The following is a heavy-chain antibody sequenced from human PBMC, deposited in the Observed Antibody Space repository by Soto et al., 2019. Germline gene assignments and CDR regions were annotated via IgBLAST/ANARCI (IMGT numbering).Heavy chain of an antibody. CDR3: ASTVRGADFPYYYYYGRDV. CDR2: IIPIFGTA. J-gene: IGHJ6*02. V-gene: IGHV1-69*13. Sequence: SVKVSCKASGGTFSSYAISWVRQAPGQGLEWMGGIIPIFGTANYAQKFQGRVTITADESTSTAYMELSSLRSEDTAVYYCASTVRGADFPYYYYYGRDVWGQGTTVTVSS. CDR1: GGTFSSYA. D-gene: IGHD3-10*01.